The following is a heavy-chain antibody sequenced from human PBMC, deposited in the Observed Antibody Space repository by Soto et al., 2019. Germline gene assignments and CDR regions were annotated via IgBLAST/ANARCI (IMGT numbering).Heavy chain of an antibody. CDR1: GGSISDYQ. V-gene: IGHV4-59*01. D-gene: IGHD3-16*02. Sequence: QVQLQESGPGLVKPSATLSLTCSISGGSISDYQWNWIRQPPGKGLEWIGYIYYSGRTNYNPSLNSRVTISLDTSAKQFSLRLRSVTAADTAVYYCARMRGLGEISPYFDYWDQGALVTVSS. J-gene: IGHJ4*02. CDR2: IYYSGRT. CDR3: ARMRGLGEISPYFDY.